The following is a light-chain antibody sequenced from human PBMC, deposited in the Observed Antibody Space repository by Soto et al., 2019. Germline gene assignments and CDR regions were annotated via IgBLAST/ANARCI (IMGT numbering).Light chain of an antibody. CDR1: QSISSY. CDR3: QQSYSTPRA. Sequence: DIQMTQSPSSLSASVGDRVTITCRASQSISSYLNWYQQKPGKAPMQLIYAAASLQSGVPSRFSGSGSGTDFTLTISSLQPEDFATYYCQQSYSTPRAFGQGTKLEIK. V-gene: IGKV1-39*01. J-gene: IGKJ2*01. CDR2: AAA.